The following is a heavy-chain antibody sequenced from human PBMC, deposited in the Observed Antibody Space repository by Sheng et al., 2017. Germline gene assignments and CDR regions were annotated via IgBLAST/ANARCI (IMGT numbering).Heavy chain of an antibody. V-gene: IGHV1-69*01. CDR2: IIPMYGAV. J-gene: IGHJ4*02. CDR1: GDTLNNYG. Sequence: QVQLVQSGAEVKKPGSSVKVSCEVSGDTLNNYGISWVRQAPGQGLEWMGGIIPMYGAVNYAQKFLGRVTITADESANTAYMQLSSLRSDDTAVYYCAKETSAIIDSWGQGALVTVSS. D-gene: IGHD2-2*01. CDR3: AKETSAIIDS.